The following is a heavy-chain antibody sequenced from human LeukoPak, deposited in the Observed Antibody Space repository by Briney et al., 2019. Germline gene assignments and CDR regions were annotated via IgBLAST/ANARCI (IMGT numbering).Heavy chain of an antibody. CDR3: ARVPIVVVTARYYYYGMDV. D-gene: IGHD2-21*02. Sequence: SETLSLTCTVSGGSISSGGYYWSWIRQHPGKGLEWIGYIYYSGSTCYNPSLKSRVTISVDTSKNQFSLKLSSVTAADTAVYYCARVPIVVVTARYYYYGMDVWGQGTTVTVSS. J-gene: IGHJ6*02. CDR1: GGSISSGGYY. V-gene: IGHV4-31*03. CDR2: IYYSGST.